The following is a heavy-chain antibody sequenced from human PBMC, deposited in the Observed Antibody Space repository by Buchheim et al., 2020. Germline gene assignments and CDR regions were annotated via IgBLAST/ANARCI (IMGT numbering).Heavy chain of an antibody. CDR1: GFTFSSYW. CDR2: IKQDGSEK. J-gene: IGHJ4*02. V-gene: IGHV3-7*01. CDR3: ARRGLGIFGVARYYFDY. Sequence: EVQLVESGGGLVQPGGSLRLSCAASGFTFSSYWMSWVRQAPGKGLEWVANIKQDGSEKYYVDSVKGRFNISRDNDKNSLYLQMNSLRAEDTAVYYCARRGLGIFGVARYYFDYWGQGTL. D-gene: IGHD3-3*01.